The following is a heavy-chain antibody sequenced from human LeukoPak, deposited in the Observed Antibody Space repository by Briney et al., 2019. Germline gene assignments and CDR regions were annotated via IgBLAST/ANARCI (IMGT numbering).Heavy chain of an antibody. Sequence: GGSPRLSCAASGLTFSSLWMTWVRQAPGKGLEWVANINQDGSEKYFVDSVKGRSTISRDNAKNSVFLQMNSLTVEDTAVYYCARDGGVSGYDLLDYWGQGTLVTVSS. J-gene: IGHJ4*02. D-gene: IGHD5-12*01. CDR2: INQDGSEK. CDR1: GLTFSSLW. V-gene: IGHV3-7*01. CDR3: ARDGGVSGYDLLDY.